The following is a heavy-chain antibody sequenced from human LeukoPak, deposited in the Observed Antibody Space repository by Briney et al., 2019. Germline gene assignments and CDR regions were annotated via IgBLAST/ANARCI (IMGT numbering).Heavy chain of an antibody. D-gene: IGHD3-3*01. CDR2: ISSGSSYI. V-gene: IGHV3-21*01. CDR1: AFTFSSYS. CDR3: ARGSAITIFGVVIISNFDY. J-gene: IGHJ4*02. Sequence: GGSLRLSCAASAFTFSSYSMNWVRQAPGKGLEWVSSISSGSSYIYYADSVKGRFTISRDNAKNSLYLQMNSLRAEDTAVYYCARGSAITIFGVVIISNFDYWGQGTLVTVSS.